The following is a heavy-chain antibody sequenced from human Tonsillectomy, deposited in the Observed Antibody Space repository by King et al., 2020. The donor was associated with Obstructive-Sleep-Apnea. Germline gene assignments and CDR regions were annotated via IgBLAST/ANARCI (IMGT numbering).Heavy chain of an antibody. D-gene: IGHD6-19*01. Sequence: VQLVESGGGVVQPGRSLRLSCAASGFTFSSYAMHWVRQAPGKGLEWVAVISYDENNKYYADSVKGRFTISRDNSKNTLYLQMNSLRAEDTAVYYCARVMRSSGWSYCFDYWGQGTLVTVSS. CDR3: ARVMRSSGWSYCFDY. CDR1: GFTFSSYA. CDR2: ISYDENNK. J-gene: IGHJ4*02. V-gene: IGHV3-30*04.